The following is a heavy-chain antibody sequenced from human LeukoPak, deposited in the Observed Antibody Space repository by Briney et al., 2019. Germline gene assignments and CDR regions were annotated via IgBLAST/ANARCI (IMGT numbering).Heavy chain of an antibody. D-gene: IGHD2-21*01. V-gene: IGHV4-39*01. CDR1: GGSISSSTYY. CDR2: VHYSGGS. J-gene: IGHJ4*02. Sequence: SETLSLTCTVSGGSISSSTYYWGWIRQSPGKGLEWIGSVHYSGGSYYSPSLKSRVTISLNTSKNQFSLKLSSVTAADTAVYYCARHLGYCGGDCPADYWGQGTLVTVSS. CDR3: ARHLGYCGGDCPADY.